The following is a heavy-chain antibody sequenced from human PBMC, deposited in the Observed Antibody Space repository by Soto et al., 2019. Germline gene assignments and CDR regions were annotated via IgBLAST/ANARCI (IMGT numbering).Heavy chain of an antibody. Sequence: SQNLSLTCTVSGGSISSCGYYWSWIRNHPVKGLDWIGYIYYSGSTYYNPSLKSRVTISVDTSKNQFSLKLRSVTAADTAVYYCARALKGTAMVKVGADFDYWGQGTLVTVSS. CDR2: IYYSGST. CDR3: ARALKGTAMVKVGADFDY. D-gene: IGHD5-18*01. J-gene: IGHJ4*02. V-gene: IGHV4-31*03. CDR1: GGSISSCGYY.